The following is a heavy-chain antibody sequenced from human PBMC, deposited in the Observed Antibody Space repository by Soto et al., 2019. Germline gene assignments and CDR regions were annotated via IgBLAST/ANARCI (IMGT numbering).Heavy chain of an antibody. CDR1: GCTFSSYA. Sequence: SVKVSCKASGCTFSSYAISWVRQAPGQGLEWMGGIIPIFGTANYAQKFQGRVTITADESTSTAYMELSSLRSEDTAVYYCASLAVQRYDFWSGYYSSYFDYWGQGTLVTVSS. V-gene: IGHV1-69*13. CDR3: ASLAVQRYDFWSGYYSSYFDY. J-gene: IGHJ4*02. D-gene: IGHD3-3*01. CDR2: IIPIFGTA.